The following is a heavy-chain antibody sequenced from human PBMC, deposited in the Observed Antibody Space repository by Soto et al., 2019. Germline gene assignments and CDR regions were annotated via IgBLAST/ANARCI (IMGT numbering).Heavy chain of an antibody. V-gene: IGHV3-33*01. CDR2: IWYDGSNK. CDR3: ARDARLEQHPKISYYFDY. Sequence: QVQLVESGGGVVQPGRSLRLSCAASGFTFSSYGMHWVRQAPGKGLEWVAVIWYDGSNKYYADSVKGRFTISRDNSKNTLYLQMNSLRAEDTAVYYYARDARLEQHPKISYYFDYWGQGTLVTVSS. J-gene: IGHJ4*02. D-gene: IGHD6-13*01. CDR1: GFTFSSYG.